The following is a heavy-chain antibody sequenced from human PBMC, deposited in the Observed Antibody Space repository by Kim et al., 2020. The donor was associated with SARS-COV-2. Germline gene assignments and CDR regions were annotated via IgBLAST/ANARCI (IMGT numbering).Heavy chain of an antibody. D-gene: IGHD5-12*01. Sequence: GESLKISCKGSGYSFTSYWIGWVRQMPGKGLEWMGIIYPGDSDTRYSPSFQGQVTISADKPSSTAYLQWSSLKASDTAMYYCARHKDHDYSSDAFDIWGQGTMVTVSS. V-gene: IGHV5-51*01. CDR3: ARHKDHDYSSDAFDI. CDR1: GYSFTSYW. CDR2: IYPGDSDT. J-gene: IGHJ3*02.